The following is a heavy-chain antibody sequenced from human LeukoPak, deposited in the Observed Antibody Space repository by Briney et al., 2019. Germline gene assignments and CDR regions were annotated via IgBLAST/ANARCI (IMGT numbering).Heavy chain of an antibody. J-gene: IGHJ4*02. D-gene: IGHD1-1*01. CDR1: GFTFSGSA. V-gene: IGHV3-73*01. Sequence: GGSLRLSCAASGFTFSGSAMHWVRQASGKGLEWVGRIRSKANSYATAYAASVKGRFTISRDDSKNTAYLQMNSLKTEDTAVYYCTRRGPTRDYWGQGTLVTVSS. CDR3: TRRGPTRDY. CDR2: IRSKANSYAT.